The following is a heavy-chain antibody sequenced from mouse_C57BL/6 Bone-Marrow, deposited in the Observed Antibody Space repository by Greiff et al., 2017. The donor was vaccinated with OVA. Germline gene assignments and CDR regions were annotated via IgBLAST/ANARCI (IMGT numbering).Heavy chain of an antibody. CDR2: ISDGGSYT. V-gene: IGHV5-4*01. D-gene: IGHD2-2*01. CDR3: AREWLRRAY. Sequence: EVNLVESGGGLVKPGGSLKLSCAASGFTFSSYAMSWVRQTPEKRLEWVATISDGGSYTYYPDNVKGRFTISRDNAKNNLYLQMSHLKSEDTAMYYCAREWLRRAYWGQGTLVTVSA. CDR1: GFTFSSYA. J-gene: IGHJ3*01.